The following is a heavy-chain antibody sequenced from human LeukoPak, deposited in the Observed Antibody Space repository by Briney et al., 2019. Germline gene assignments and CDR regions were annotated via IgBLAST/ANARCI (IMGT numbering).Heavy chain of an antibody. V-gene: IGHV4-4*02. Sequence: SETLSLTCGVSGGSVINTNWWTWVRQPPGKGLEWIGELHLDGRTNYNPSLESRLTMSVDVSENQVSLKLTSVTAADTAVYYCAREGGFYRPLYYSGQGTLATV. CDR3: AREGGFYRPLYY. D-gene: IGHD3-3*01. CDR1: GGSVINTNW. J-gene: IGHJ4*02. CDR2: LHLDGRT.